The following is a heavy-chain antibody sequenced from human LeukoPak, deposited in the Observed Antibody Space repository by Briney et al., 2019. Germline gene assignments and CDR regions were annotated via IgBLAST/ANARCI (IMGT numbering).Heavy chain of an antibody. D-gene: IGHD2-2*01. CDR2: FDPEDGET. Sequence: ASVKVSCKVSGYTLTELSMHWVRQAPGKGLEWMGGFDPEDGETIYAQKFQGRVTMTEDTSTDTAYMELSSLRSEDTAVYYCATDVFDSLVVPAAKRGKYYYYVMDVWGQGTTVTVSS. J-gene: IGHJ6*02. CDR1: GYTLTELS. V-gene: IGHV1-24*01. CDR3: ATDVFDSLVVPAAKRGKYYYYVMDV.